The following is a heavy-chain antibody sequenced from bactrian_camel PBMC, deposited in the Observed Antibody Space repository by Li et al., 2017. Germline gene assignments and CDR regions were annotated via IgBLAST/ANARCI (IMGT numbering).Heavy chain of an antibody. V-gene: IGHV3S6*01. CDR2: ISDDSRAT. J-gene: IGHJ4*01. CDR3: AASPTWRLRGSGAYCSNY. D-gene: IGHD2*01. CDR1: RDTLSSYC. Sequence: HVQLVESGGDSVQAGGSLNVSCEASRDTLSSYCMGWFRQAPGKGLEWVASISDDSRATQYKDFLEARFTISRDDAQNTTYLQMNNLGHEDTAKYYCAASPTWRLRGSGAYCSNYWARGTQVTVS.